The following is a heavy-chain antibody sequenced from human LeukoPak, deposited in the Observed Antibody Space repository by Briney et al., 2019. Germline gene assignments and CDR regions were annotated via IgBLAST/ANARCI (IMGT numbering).Heavy chain of an antibody. CDR3: ARDVATVTFDY. Sequence: GGSLRLSCVVSGLTFSSYSMSWIRQAPGKGLEWVSYISSSSSYTNYADSVKGRFTISRDNAKNSLYLQMNSLRAEDTAVYYCARDVATVTFDYWGQGTLVTVSS. CDR1: GLTFSSYS. J-gene: IGHJ4*02. D-gene: IGHD4-17*01. V-gene: IGHV3-11*05. CDR2: ISSSSSYT.